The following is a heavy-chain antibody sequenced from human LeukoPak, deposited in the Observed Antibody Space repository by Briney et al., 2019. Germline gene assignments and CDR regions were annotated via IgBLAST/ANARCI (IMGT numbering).Heavy chain of an antibody. CDR1: GGSISSDY. D-gene: IGHD3-22*01. Sequence: SETLSLTCTVSGGSISSDYWSWIRQPPGKGLEWIGYIYYSGSTNYNPSLKSRVTISVDASKNQFSLKLSSVTAADTAVYYCARTIVVARAFDYWGQGTLVTVSS. V-gene: IGHV4-59*01. CDR2: IYYSGST. CDR3: ARTIVVARAFDY. J-gene: IGHJ4*02.